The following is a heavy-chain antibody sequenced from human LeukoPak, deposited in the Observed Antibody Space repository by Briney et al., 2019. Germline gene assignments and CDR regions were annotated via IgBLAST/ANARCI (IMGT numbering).Heavy chain of an antibody. Sequence: SVKVSCKASGGTFSSYSISWVRQAPGQGLGWMGGIIPIFGTANYAQKFQGRVTITADESTSTAYMELSSLRSEDTAVYYCARDVPPPWFGELWHWFDPWGQGTLVTVSS. D-gene: IGHD3-10*01. V-gene: IGHV1-69*13. J-gene: IGHJ5*02. CDR2: IIPIFGTA. CDR3: ARDVPPPWFGELWHWFDP. CDR1: GGTFSSYS.